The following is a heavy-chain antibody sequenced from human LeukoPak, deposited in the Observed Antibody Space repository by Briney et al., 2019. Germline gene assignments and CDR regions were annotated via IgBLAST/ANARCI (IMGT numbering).Heavy chain of an antibody. Sequence: SETLSLTCTVSGGSISSYYWSWIRQPPGKGLEWIGYIYYSGSTNYNPSLKSRVTISVDTSKNQFSLKLSSVTAADTAVYYCARKDIGVAGTYAFDIWGQGTMVTVSS. D-gene: IGHD6-19*01. V-gene: IGHV4-59*01. CDR2: IYYSGST. CDR1: GGSISSYY. CDR3: ARKDIGVAGTYAFDI. J-gene: IGHJ3*02.